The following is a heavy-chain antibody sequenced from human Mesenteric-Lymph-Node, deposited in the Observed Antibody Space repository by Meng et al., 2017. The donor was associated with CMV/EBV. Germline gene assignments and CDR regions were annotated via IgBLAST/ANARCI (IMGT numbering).Heavy chain of an antibody. D-gene: IGHD3-10*01. CDR1: GGTFSSYA. CDR3: ARGHYYGSGSWYY. CDR2: IIPIFGTA. J-gene: IGHJ4*02. Sequence: KASGGTFSSYAISWVRQVPGQGLEWMGGIIPIFGTANYAQKFQGRVTITADESTSTAYMELSSLRSEDTAVYYCARGHYYGSGSWYYWGQGTLVTVSS. V-gene: IGHV1-69*01.